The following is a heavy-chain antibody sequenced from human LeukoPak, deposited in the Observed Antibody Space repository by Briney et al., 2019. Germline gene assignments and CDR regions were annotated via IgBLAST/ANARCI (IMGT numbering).Heavy chain of an antibody. V-gene: IGHV4-61*02. J-gene: IGHJ6*03. CDR3: ARGNFNYCSSTSCYGNGDYYYYYYYMDV. CDR1: GGSISSGSYY. D-gene: IGHD2-2*01. Sequence: PSQTLSLTCTVSGGSISSGSYYWSWIRQPAGKGLEWIGRIYTSGSTNYNPSLKSRVTISVDTSKNQFSLKVTSVTAADTAVYYCARGNFNYCSSTSCYGNGDYYYYYYYMDVWGKGTTVTISS. CDR2: IYTSGST.